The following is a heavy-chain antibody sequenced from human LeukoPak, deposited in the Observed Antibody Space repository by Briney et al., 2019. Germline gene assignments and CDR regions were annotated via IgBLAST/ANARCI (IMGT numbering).Heavy chain of an antibody. V-gene: IGHV3-23*01. CDR3: AKVPFSSGWYGRSFFDY. Sequence: PGGSLRLSCAASGFTFSSDGMSWVRQAPGKGLEWVSAISGSGGSSYYADSVKGRFTISRDNSKNTLYLQMNSLRAEDTAVYYCAKVPFSSGWYGRSFFDYWGQGTLVTVSS. D-gene: IGHD6-19*01. CDR1: GFTFSSDG. CDR2: ISGSGGSS. J-gene: IGHJ4*02.